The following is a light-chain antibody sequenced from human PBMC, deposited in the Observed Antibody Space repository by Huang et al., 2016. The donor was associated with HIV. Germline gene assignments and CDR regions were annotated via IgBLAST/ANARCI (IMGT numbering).Light chain of an antibody. V-gene: IGKV1-6*01. CDR1: QGGWND. Sequence: AIQMTQSPSSLSTSVGDRVSISCRASQGGWNDLAWYQKRPGKAPKLLIYAASSLENGVPSRFSGMQSGTDFTLTISSLQPEDVATYYCLQHYIFPPTFGQGTRVEIK. J-gene: IGKJ1*01. CDR2: AAS. CDR3: LQHYIFPPT.